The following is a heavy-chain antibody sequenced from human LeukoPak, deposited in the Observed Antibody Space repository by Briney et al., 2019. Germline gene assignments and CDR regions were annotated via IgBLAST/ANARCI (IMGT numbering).Heavy chain of an antibody. D-gene: IGHD2-2*02. Sequence: GGSLRLSCAASGFTFSSYAMHWVRQAPGKGLEWVAVISYDGSNKYYADSVKGRFTISRDNSKNTLYLQMNSLRAEDTAVYYCARGLGYCSSTSCYTEWAYWGQGTLVTVSS. CDR3: ARGLGYCSSTSCYTEWAY. CDR2: ISYDGSNK. J-gene: IGHJ4*02. V-gene: IGHV3-30-3*01. CDR1: GFTFSSYA.